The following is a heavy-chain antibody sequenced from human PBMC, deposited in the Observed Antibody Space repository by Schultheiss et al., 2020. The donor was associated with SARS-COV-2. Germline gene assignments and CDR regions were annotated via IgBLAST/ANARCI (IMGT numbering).Heavy chain of an antibody. CDR3: ARAPPYDILTGYSY. D-gene: IGHD3-9*01. J-gene: IGHJ4*02. V-gene: IGHV1-18*01. CDR2: ISAYNGNT. CDR1: GYTFTSYG. Sequence: ASVKVSCKASGYTFTSYGISWVRQAPGQGLEWMGWISAYNGNTNYAQKLQGRVTMTRDTSTSTVYMELSSLRSEDTAVYYCARAPPYDILTGYSYWGQGTLVTVSS.